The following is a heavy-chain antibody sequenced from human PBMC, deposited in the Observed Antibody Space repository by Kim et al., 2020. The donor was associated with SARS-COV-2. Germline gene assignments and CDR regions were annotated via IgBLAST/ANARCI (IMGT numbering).Heavy chain of an antibody. V-gene: IGHV3-23*01. Sequence: GSLRLSCAASGFTFSNYGMTWVRQAPGKGLEWVSGISGSGDITTYADSVKGRFTISRDNSKNALYLQMSSLRAEDTAMYYCANPRQPDYWGQGTLVTVS. CDR2: ISGSGDIT. CDR1: GFTFSNYG. J-gene: IGHJ4*02. D-gene: IGHD6-13*01. CDR3: ANPRQPDY.